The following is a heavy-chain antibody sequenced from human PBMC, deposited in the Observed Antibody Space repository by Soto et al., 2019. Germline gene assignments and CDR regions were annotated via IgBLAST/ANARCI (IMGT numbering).Heavy chain of an antibody. J-gene: IGHJ5*02. CDR1: GGSISSGGYY. V-gene: IGHV4-31*03. D-gene: IGHD2-15*01. CDR3: GREDCSGGSCYGWFDP. Sequence: QVQLQESGPGLVKPSQTLSLTCTVSGGSISSGGYYWSWIRQHPGKGLEWIGYIYYSGSTYYNPSLKSRVTISVDTSKNQFSLKLSSVTAADTAVYYCGREDCSGGSCYGWFDPWGQGTLVTVSS. CDR2: IYYSGST.